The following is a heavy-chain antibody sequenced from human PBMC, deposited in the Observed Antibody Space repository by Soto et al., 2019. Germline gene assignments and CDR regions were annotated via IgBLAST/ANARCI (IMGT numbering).Heavy chain of an antibody. CDR1: GFSLSTSGVG. CDR2: IYWNDDK. V-gene: IGHV2-5*01. J-gene: IGHJ5*02. CDR3: AHRHFRREYNWFDP. Sequence: QITLKESGPTLVKPTQTLTLACTFSGFSLSTSGVGVGWIRQPPGKALEWLALIYWNDDKRYSPSLKSRLTITKDTSKNQVVLTMTNMDPVDTATYYCAHRHFRREYNWFDPWGQGTLVTVSS. D-gene: IGHD3-10*01.